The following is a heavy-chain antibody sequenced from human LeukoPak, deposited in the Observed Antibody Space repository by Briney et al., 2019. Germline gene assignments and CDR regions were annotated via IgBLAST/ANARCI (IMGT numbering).Heavy chain of an antibody. V-gene: IGHV3-74*01. Sequence: PGGSLRLSCAASGFAFSSYGMHWVRRTPGKGLVWVSRISHDGFISYADSVKGRFTISRDNAKNTLILQMNSLRAEDTAVYYCARDWVYKIDYWGRGTLVTVSS. CDR2: ISHDGFI. CDR1: GFAFSSYG. CDR3: ARDWVYKIDY. D-gene: IGHD5-24*01. J-gene: IGHJ4*02.